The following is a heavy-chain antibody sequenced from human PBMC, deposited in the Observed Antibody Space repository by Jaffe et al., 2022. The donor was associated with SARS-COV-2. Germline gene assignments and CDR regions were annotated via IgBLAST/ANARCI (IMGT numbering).Heavy chain of an antibody. D-gene: IGHD5-12*01. CDR1: GFTFDDYA. J-gene: IGHJ3*02. V-gene: IGHV3-9*01. CDR3: AKDRHLVVAAAKSAFDI. Sequence: EVQLVESGGGLVQPGRSLRLSCAASGFTFDDYAMHWVRQAPGKGLEWVSGISWNSGSIGYADSVKGRFTISRDNAKNSLYLQMNSLTPEDTALYYCAKDRHLVVAAAKSAFDIWGQGTMVTVSS. CDR2: ISWNSGSI.